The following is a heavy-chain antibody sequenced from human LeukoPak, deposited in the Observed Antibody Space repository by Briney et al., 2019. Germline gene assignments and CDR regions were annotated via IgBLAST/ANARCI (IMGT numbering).Heavy chain of an antibody. CDR2: ISGSGGST. CDR1: GFTFSSYA. CDR3: AKDPSEDEAGGGDTFDY. Sequence: GGSLRLSCAASGFTFSSYAMSWVRQAPGKGLEWVSAISGSGGSTYYADSVKGRFTISRDNCKNTLYLQMNSLRAEDTAVYYCAKDPSEDEAGGGDTFDYWGQGTLGTGSS. V-gene: IGHV3-23*01. J-gene: IGHJ4*02. D-gene: IGHD3-16*01.